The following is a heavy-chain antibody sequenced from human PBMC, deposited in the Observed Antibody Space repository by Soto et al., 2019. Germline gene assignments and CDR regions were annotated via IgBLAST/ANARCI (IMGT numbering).Heavy chain of an antibody. D-gene: IGHD3-10*01. J-gene: IGHJ4*02. V-gene: IGHV4-31*03. Sequence: PSETLSLTCTVSGCTISSGGYYWSWLRQHPGKGLEWIGYIDYSGSTYYNPSVKSRVTISVDTSKNQFSLKLSSVTAADTAVYYCARDDMVRGVIITPLYWGQGTLVTVSS. CDR2: IDYSGST. CDR1: GCTISSGGYY. CDR3: ARDDMVRGVIITPLY.